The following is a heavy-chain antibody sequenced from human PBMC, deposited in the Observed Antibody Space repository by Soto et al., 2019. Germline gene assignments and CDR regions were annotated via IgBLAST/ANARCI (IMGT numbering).Heavy chain of an antibody. D-gene: IGHD5-12*01. Sequence: PSETLSLTCTVSGGSISSGDYYWSWIRQPPGKGLEWIGYIYYSGSTYYNPFLKSRVTISVDTSKNQFSLKLSSVTAAYTAVYYCGTERWLQAFEFWGQGTLVTVSS. CDR3: GTERWLQAFEF. V-gene: IGHV4-30-4*01. CDR1: GGSISSGDYY. CDR2: IYYSGST. J-gene: IGHJ4*02.